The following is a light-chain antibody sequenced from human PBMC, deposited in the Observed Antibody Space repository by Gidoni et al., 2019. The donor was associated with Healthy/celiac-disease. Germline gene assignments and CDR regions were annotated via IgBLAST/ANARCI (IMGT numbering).Light chain of an antibody. CDR1: SRDVGVYNY. CDR3: KSYTSSDSWV. J-gene: IGLJ3*02. Sequence: QSALTQPASVSGSPAQSITISCTGTSRDVGVYNYVSWYRQYPGKAPKLMIYDVSSRPSGVSNRFSGTKSGNTASLTISGLQAEDEADYHCKSYTSSDSWVFGGGTKLTVL. V-gene: IGLV2-14*01. CDR2: DVS.